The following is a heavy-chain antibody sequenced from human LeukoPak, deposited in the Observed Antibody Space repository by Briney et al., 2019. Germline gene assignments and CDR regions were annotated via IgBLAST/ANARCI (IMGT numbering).Heavy chain of an antibody. V-gene: IGHV4-34*01. Sequence: SETLSLTCAVYGGSFSGYYWSWIRQPPGKGQERIGEINHSESTNYNPSLKSQVTISVDTSKTQFSLKLSSVTAADTAVYYCARSKNVGYYYGSGSYYKYYFDYWGQGTLVTVSS. J-gene: IGHJ4*02. CDR3: ARSKNVGYYYGSGSYYKYYFDY. D-gene: IGHD3-10*01. CDR2: INHSEST. CDR1: GGSFSGYY.